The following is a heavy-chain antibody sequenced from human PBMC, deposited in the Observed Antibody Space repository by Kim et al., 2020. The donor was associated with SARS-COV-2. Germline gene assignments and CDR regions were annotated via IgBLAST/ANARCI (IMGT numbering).Heavy chain of an antibody. V-gene: IGHV4-34*01. CDR2: INHSGST. CDR3: ARGFGYSSCWYVDGAFDI. J-gene: IGHJ3*02. D-gene: IGHD6-13*01. CDR1: GGSFSGYY. Sequence: SETLSLTCAAYGGSFSGYYWSWIRQPPGKGLEWIGEINHSGSTNYNPSLKSRVTILVDTSKNKFFLKLSSVTAADTAVYYCARGFGYSSCWYVDGAFDI.